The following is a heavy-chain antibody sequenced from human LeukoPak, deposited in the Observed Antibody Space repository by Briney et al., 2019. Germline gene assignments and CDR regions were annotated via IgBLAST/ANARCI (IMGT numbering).Heavy chain of an antibody. D-gene: IGHD2-15*01. CDR1: GGSVSGGNYY. V-gene: IGHV4-61*01. J-gene: IGHJ4*02. CDR2: FYYTGST. Sequence: KASETLSLTCTVSGGSVSGGNYYWNWIRQPPGKGLEWIAYFYYTGSTAYNPSLKSRVTISVDTSKNQFSLKLSSVTAADTAVYYCARGYCTGGSCYYFDYWGQGTLVTVSS. CDR3: ARGYCTGGSCYYFDY.